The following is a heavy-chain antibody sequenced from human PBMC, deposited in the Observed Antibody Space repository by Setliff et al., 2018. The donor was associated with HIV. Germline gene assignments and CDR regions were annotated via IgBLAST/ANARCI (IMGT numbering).Heavy chain of an antibody. CDR3: ARDPASSSSASYFQH. CDR2: INPSSGST. Sequence: VASVKVSCKASGYTFTSYYMHWVRQAPGQGLEWMGIINPSSGSTTYAQKFQGRVTMTRDTSTSTVYMELSSLRSEDTAVYYCARDPASSSSASYFQHWGQGTPVTVSS. J-gene: IGHJ1*01. V-gene: IGHV1-46*01. D-gene: IGHD6-6*01. CDR1: GYTFTSYY.